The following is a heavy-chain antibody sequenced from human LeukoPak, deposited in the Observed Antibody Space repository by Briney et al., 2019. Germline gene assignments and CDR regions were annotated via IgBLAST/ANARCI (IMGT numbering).Heavy chain of an antibody. CDR3: ANLPYDSSGYWAYFDN. CDR1: GFTFGDYA. Sequence: GGCLRLSCTASGFTFGDYAMSWVRQAPGKGLEWVSGIGGSGGNTYYADSVKGRFTISGDSSKNVLYLQMNSLRAEDTAVYYCANLPYDSSGYWAYFDNWGQGTLVTVSS. CDR2: IGGSGGNT. V-gene: IGHV3-23*01. J-gene: IGHJ4*02. D-gene: IGHD3-22*01.